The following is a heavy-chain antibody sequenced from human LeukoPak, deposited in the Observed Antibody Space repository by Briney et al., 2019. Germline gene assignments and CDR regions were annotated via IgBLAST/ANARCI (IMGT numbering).Heavy chain of an antibody. V-gene: IGHV4-34*01. CDR1: GGSFSGYY. D-gene: IGHD5-18*01. CDR3: ARLLRGGRDTAMVTMIVVRAKSGAFDI. Sequence: SETLSLTCAVYGGSFSGYYWSWIRQPPGKGLEWIGEINHSGSTNYNPSLKSRVTISVDTSKNQFSLKLSSVTAADTAVYYCARLLRGGRDTAMVTMIVVRAKSGAFDIWGQGTMVTVSS. CDR2: INHSGST. J-gene: IGHJ3*02.